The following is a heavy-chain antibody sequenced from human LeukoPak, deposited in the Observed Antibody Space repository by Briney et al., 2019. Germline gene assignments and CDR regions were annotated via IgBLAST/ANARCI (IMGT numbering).Heavy chain of an antibody. V-gene: IGHV5-51*01. CDR3: ASSYDSSGYYYVDDAFDI. CDR2: IYPGDSDT. Sequence: HGESLKISCKGSGYSFTSYWIGWVRQMPGKGLEWMGIIYPGDSDTRYSPSFQGQVTISADKSISTAYLQWSSLKASDTAMYYCASSYDSSGYYYVDDAFDIWGQGTMVTVSS. J-gene: IGHJ3*02. CDR1: GYSFTSYW. D-gene: IGHD3-22*01.